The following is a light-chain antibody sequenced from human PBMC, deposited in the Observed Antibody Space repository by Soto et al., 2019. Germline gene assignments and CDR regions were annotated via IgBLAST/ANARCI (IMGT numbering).Light chain of an antibody. J-gene: IGLJ1*01. CDR3: SSYTSINLFV. V-gene: IGLV2-14*01. CDR2: DVS. Sequence: QSVLAQPASVSGSPGQSIAISCTGTSSDVGRYNYVSWFQQHPGKAPKLMIYDVSNRPSGVSDRFSGSKSGNTASLTISGLQAEDEADYYCSSYTSINLFVFVTGTKVTVL. CDR1: SSDVGRYNY.